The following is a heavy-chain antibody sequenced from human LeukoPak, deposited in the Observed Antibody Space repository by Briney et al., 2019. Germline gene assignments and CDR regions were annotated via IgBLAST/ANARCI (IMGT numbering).Heavy chain of an antibody. Sequence: GGSLRLSCAASGFPFRNYGMHWVRQAPGKGLEWVALIRYDGSNKYYADSVKGRFTISRDNSKNTLYLQMNSLRAEDTAVYYCANTLGGARGPLDYWAREPLVTVSS. CDR3: ANTLGGARGPLDY. CDR1: GFPFRNYG. V-gene: IGHV3-30*02. D-gene: IGHD1-26*01. J-gene: IGHJ4*02. CDR2: IRYDGSNK.